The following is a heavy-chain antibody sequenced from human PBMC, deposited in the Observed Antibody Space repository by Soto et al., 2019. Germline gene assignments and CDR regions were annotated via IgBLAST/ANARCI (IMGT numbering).Heavy chain of an antibody. V-gene: IGHV3-23*01. CDR3: ARDPYPWTSGWNWFDP. CDR2: VSGSGGST. D-gene: IGHD6-19*01. J-gene: IGHJ5*02. Sequence: PGGSLRLSCAASGFTFSNYAMGWVRQAPGKGLEWVSAVSGSGGSTYYADSVKGRFTISRDNPKNTLYLQMNSLRAEDTAVYYCARDPYPWTSGWNWFDPWGQGTLVTVSS. CDR1: GFTFSNYA.